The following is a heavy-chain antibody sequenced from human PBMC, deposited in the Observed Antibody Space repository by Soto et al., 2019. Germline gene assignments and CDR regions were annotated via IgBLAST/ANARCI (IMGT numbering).Heavy chain of an antibody. D-gene: IGHD3-3*01. CDR3: ARGRYYDFWSGYYRSWFDP. V-gene: IGHV4-61*01. CDR2: IYYSGST. Sequence: ETLSLTCLVSGASTSSSSHYWNWIRKPPGKGLEWIGYIYYSGSTNYNPSLNSRVTISLDTSKNQFSLKLSSVTAADTAVYYCARGRYYDFWSGYYRSWFDPWGQGTLVTVSS. J-gene: IGHJ5*02. CDR1: GASTSSSSHY.